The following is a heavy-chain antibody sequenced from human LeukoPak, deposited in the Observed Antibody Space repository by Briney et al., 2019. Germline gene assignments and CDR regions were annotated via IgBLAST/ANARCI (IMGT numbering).Heavy chain of an antibody. CDR2: INPNSEGT. J-gene: IGHJ6*02. V-gene: IGHV1-2*02. D-gene: IGHD3-10*01. CDR1: GYTFTGYY. CDR3: ARMWAGRLGELLHMDV. Sequence: ASVKVSCKASGYTFTGYYMHWVRQVPGQGLEWMGWINPNSEGTNYAQKFQGRVTMTRDTTISTAYMELSRLRSDDTAVYYYARMWAGRLGELLHMDVWGQGTTVTVSS.